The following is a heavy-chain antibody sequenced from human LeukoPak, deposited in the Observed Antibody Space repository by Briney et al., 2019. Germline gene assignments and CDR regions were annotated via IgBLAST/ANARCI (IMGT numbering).Heavy chain of an antibody. D-gene: IGHD6-13*01. Sequence: AASVKVSCKASGYTFTGYYMHWVRQAPGQGLEWMGWINPNSGGTNYAQKFQGRVTMTRDTSISTAYMELSRLRSDDTAVYYCARDRYSSSWYRVGYYFDYWGQGTLVTVSS. CDR1: GYTFTGYY. CDR3: ARDRYSSSWYRVGYYFDY. V-gene: IGHV1-2*02. CDR2: INPNSGGT. J-gene: IGHJ4*02.